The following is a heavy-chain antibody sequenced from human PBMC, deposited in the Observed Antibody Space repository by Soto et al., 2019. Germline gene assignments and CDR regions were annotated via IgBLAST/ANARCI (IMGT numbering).Heavy chain of an antibody. Sequence: SETLSLTCTVSGGSISSYYWSWIRQPPGKGLEWIGYIYYSGSTNYNPSLKSRVTISVDTSKNQFSLKLSSVTAADTAVYYCARAQTTVTTVYYFDYWGQGTLVTVSS. CDR3: ARAQTTVTTVYYFDY. J-gene: IGHJ4*02. CDR1: GGSISSYY. CDR2: IYYSGST. V-gene: IGHV4-59*01. D-gene: IGHD4-17*01.